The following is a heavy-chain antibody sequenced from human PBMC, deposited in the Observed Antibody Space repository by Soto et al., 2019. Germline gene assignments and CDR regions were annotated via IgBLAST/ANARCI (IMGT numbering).Heavy chain of an antibody. Sequence: EVQLVESGGGLVKPGGSLRLSCAASGFTFSNAWMNWVRQAPGKGLEWVGRIKSKTDGGTTDYAAPVKGRSTISRDDSKNTLYLQMNSLKTEDTAVYYCTTDASELRFLESYYYYGMDVWGQGTTVTVSS. CDR2: IKSKTDGGTT. CDR3: TTDASELRFLESYYYYGMDV. CDR1: GFTFSNAW. J-gene: IGHJ6*02. D-gene: IGHD3-3*01. V-gene: IGHV3-15*07.